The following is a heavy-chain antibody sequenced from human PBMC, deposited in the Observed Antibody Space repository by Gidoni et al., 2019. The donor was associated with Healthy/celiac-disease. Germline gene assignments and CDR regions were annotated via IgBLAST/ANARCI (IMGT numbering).Heavy chain of an antibody. CDR2: IYYSGST. D-gene: IGHD3-9*01. CDR1: CGSLSSGGSY. Sequence: QVQLQESGPGLVKPSQTLSLTCTVSCGSLSSGGSYWSWIRQHPGKGLEWIGYIYYSGSTYYNPSLKSRVTISVDTSKNQFSLKLSSVTAADTAVYYCARGRYDILTGYSYYYGMDVWGQGTTVTVSS. V-gene: IGHV4-31*03. CDR3: ARGRYDILTGYSYYYGMDV. J-gene: IGHJ6*02.